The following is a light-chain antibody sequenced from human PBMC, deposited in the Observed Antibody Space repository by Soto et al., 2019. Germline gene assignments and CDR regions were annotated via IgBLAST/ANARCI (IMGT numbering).Light chain of an antibody. CDR1: QSIGNY. CDR2: ATS. J-gene: IGKJ3*01. Sequence: EVVLTQSPATLSLSPGEGATLSCRASQSIGNYLAWYQHKPGKTPRILIYATSNSATGIQARFSGRGSWTEFTLAISGLEPEACVVYSCEQHSSWPFSFGPGTKVDIK. CDR3: EQHSSWPFS. V-gene: IGKV3-11*01.